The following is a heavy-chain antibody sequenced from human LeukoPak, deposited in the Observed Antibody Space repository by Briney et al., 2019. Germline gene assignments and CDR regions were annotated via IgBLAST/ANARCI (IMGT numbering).Heavy chain of an antibody. D-gene: IGHD6-19*01. Sequence: GGSLRLSCAASGFTISTYDMHWVRQAPGKGLEWVSSISGSGNYIYDADSVKGRFTVSRDNAKNSLYLQMNSLRAEDTAVYYCARGWYSTGWYNFFDSWGQGALVTVSS. CDR1: GFTISTYD. CDR2: ISGSGNYI. V-gene: IGHV3-21*01. J-gene: IGHJ5*01. CDR3: ARGWYSTGWYNFFDS.